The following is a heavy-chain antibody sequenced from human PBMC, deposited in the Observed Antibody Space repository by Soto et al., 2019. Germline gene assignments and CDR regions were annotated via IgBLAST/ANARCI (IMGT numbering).Heavy chain of an antibody. Sequence: ASVKVSCKASGYTFTSYGISWVRQAPGQGLEWMGWISAYNGNTNYAQKLQGRVTMTTDTSTSTAYMELRSLRSDGTAVYYCARDWGPMVRGVISDNWFDPWGQGTLVTVSS. CDR1: GYTFTSYG. V-gene: IGHV1-18*01. CDR3: ARDWGPMVRGVISDNWFDP. J-gene: IGHJ5*02. CDR2: ISAYNGNT. D-gene: IGHD3-10*01.